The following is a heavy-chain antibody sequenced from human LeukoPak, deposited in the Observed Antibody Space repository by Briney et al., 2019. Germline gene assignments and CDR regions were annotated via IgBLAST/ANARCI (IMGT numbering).Heavy chain of an antibody. CDR2: IRGGGDKT. Sequence: GESLRLSCAASGFNISPFAMNWVRQAPGQGLEWVSGIRGGGDKTSYTDSVKGRFTISRDNSKNTLYLQMNSLRAEDTAVYYCARLSLLVVAATAYNWFDPWGQGTLVTVSS. CDR3: ARLSLLVVAATAYNWFDP. CDR1: GFNISPFA. J-gene: IGHJ5*02. V-gene: IGHV3-23*01. D-gene: IGHD2-15*01.